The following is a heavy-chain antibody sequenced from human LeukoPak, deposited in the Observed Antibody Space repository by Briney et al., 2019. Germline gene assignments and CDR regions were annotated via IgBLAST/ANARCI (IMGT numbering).Heavy chain of an antibody. CDR1: GFTFSTYA. D-gene: IGHD1-26*01. CDR2: ISGSGGSI. Sequence: GGSLRLSCAASGFTFSTYAMSWVRQAPGKGLEWVSAISGSGGSIYYADSVKGRFTISRDNAKNSLYLQMNSLRAEDTAVYYCARVWGVGATLGVFDIWGQGTMVTVSS. V-gene: IGHV3-23*01. J-gene: IGHJ3*02. CDR3: ARVWGVGATLGVFDI.